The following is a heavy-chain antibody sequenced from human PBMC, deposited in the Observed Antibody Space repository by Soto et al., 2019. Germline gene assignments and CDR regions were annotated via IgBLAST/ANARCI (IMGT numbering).Heavy chain of an antibody. D-gene: IGHD1-7*01. Sequence: KISCKGSGYSFTSYWISWVRQAPGQGLEWMGGIIPIFGTANYAQKFQGRVTITADESTSTAYMELSSLRSEDTAVYYCARARAITGTTPYFDYWGQGTLVTVSS. J-gene: IGHJ4*02. CDR2: IIPIFGTA. CDR3: ARARAITGTTPYFDY. V-gene: IGHV1-69*01. CDR1: GYSFTSYW.